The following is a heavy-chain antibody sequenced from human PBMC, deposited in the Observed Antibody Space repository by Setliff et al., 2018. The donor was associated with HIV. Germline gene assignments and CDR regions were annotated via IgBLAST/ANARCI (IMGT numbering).Heavy chain of an antibody. V-gene: IGHV4-61*09. CDR3: ARDYDTSGYFSGY. Sequence: NPSETLSLTCTVSGGSITSGRYYWSWIRQPAGKGLEWIGHIYTSGSANYNPSLKSRVTISLDTSNNQFSLRLSSVTAADTAVYYCARDYDTSGYFSGYWGQGTLVTVSS. J-gene: IGHJ4*02. CDR2: IYTSGSA. D-gene: IGHD3-22*01. CDR1: GGSITSGRYY.